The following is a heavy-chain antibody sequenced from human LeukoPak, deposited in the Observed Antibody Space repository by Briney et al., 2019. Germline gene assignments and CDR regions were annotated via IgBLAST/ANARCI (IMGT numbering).Heavy chain of an antibody. CDR3: ARSDSGCYYGYYYYGMDV. CDR2: ISSSGSTI. CDR1: GFTFSDYY. Sequence: GGSLRLSCAASGFTFSDYYMSWIRQAPGKGLEWVSYISSSGSTIYYADSVKGRFTISRDSAKNSLYLQMNSLRAEDTAVYYCARSDSGCYYGYYYYGMDVWGQGTTVTVSS. D-gene: IGHD3-10*01. J-gene: IGHJ6*02. V-gene: IGHV3-11*01.